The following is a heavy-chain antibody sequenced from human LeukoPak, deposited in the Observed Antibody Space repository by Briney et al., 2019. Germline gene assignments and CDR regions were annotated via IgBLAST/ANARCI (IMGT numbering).Heavy chain of an antibody. D-gene: IGHD3-22*01. J-gene: IGHJ4*02. CDR1: GASISNYY. CDR2: IYYSGST. CDR3: ARLWYYDSSGFYDY. Sequence: PSETLSLTCTVSGASISNYYWSWIRQPPGKGLEWIGYIYYSGSTNYNSSLKSRVPISVDTSKSQFSLKLSSVTAADTAVYYCARLWYYDSSGFYDYWGQGTLVTVSS. V-gene: IGHV4-59*08.